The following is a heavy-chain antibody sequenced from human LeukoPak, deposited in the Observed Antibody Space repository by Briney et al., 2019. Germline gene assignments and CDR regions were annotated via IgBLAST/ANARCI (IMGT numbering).Heavy chain of an antibody. CDR3: ARDGTQTAGPFDP. V-gene: IGHV3-33*01. D-gene: IGHD1/OR15-1a*01. Sequence: PGTSLRLSCAASGITFSSFGMHWVRQASGKGLELVAFIWYDGSNKYYADSVKGRFTISRDNSKNTLYLQMNSLRVEDTAVYYCARDGTQTAGPFDPWGEGTLVTVSS. J-gene: IGHJ5*02. CDR1: GITFSSFG. CDR2: IWYDGSNK.